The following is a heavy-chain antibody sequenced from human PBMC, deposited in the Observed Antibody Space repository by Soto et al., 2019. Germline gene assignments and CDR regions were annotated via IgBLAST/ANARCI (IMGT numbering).Heavy chain of an antibody. CDR1: GFTFSNAW. V-gene: IGHV3-15*07. D-gene: IGHD5-18*01. J-gene: IGHJ4*02. CDR3: ITECEVDLQLWLPFDC. Sequence: GGYLRLSCAASGFTFSNAWMNWVRQAPGKGLEWVGRIKSKTDGGTTDYAAPVKGRFTISRDDSKNTLYLQMNSLKTEDTAVYYCITECEVDLQLWLPFDCWGQGTLVTVSS. CDR2: IKSKTDGGTT.